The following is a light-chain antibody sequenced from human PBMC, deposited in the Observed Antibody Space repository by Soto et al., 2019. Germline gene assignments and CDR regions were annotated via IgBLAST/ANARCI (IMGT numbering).Light chain of an antibody. CDR3: HQRSKWPLT. Sequence: EIVLAQSPATLSVSPGERVTVSCRASQSVDINLAWYQQKPGQAPRLLIYDASNRATDIPARFSGSGSGTDFTLTISSLDPEDSAVYYCHQRSKWPLTFGGGTKVDIK. CDR1: QSVDIN. J-gene: IGKJ4*01. V-gene: IGKV3-11*01. CDR2: DAS.